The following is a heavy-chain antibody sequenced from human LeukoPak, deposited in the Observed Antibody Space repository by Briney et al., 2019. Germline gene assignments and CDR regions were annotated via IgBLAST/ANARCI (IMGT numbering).Heavy chain of an antibody. CDR2: INPSGVT. V-gene: IGHV4-34*01. D-gene: IGHD3-16*01. CDR1: GGSFSGYY. Sequence: PSETLSLTCAVSGGSFSGYYWNWIRQPPGNGLEWIGEINPSGVTNYSRSLKSRVTISVNTSTNQFSLKVTPVTAADTAVYYCARGNNRGRLANWGQGTLVTVSS. CDR3: ARGNNRGRLAN. J-gene: IGHJ4*02.